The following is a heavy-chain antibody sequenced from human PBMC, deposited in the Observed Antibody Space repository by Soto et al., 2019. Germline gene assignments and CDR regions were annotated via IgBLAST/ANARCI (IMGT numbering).Heavy chain of an antibody. V-gene: IGHV5-51*01. Sequence: GESLKISCKGSGYSFTSYWIGWVRQMPGKGLEWMGIIYPGDSDTRYSPSFQGQVTISADKSISTAADTAVYYCARRGGDYGDSRGLVTDWGQGTLVTVSS. CDR2: IYPGDSDT. J-gene: IGHJ4*02. D-gene: IGHD4-17*01. CDR3: SRGLVTD. CDR1: GYSFTSYW.